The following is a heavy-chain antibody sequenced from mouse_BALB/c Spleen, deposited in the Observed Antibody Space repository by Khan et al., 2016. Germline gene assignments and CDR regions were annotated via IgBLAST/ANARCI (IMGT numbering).Heavy chain of an antibody. CDR1: GFSLTSYG. J-gene: IGHJ4*01. CDR2: IWSGGST. D-gene: IGHD1-1*02. Sequence: QVQLQQPGPGLVQPSQSLSITCTVSGFSLTSYGVHWVRQSPGKGLEWLGVIWSGGSTDSNAAFISRLSISKDNSQSQVFFKMNSLQANDTAIYYCARNGNYAMDYWGQGTSVTVSS. V-gene: IGHV2-2*02. CDR3: ARNGNYAMDY.